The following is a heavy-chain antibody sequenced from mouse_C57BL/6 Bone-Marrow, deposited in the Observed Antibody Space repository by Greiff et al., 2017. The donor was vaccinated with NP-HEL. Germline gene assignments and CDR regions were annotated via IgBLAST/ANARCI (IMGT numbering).Heavy chain of an antibody. Sequence: VKLQQPGAELVKPGASVKLSCKASGYTFTSYWMHWVKQRPGQGLEWIGMIHPNSGSTNYNEKFKSKATLTVDKSSSTAYMQLSSLTSEDSAVYYCARFLYYYGIWYFDVWGTGTTVTVSS. CDR1: GYTFTSYW. J-gene: IGHJ1*03. D-gene: IGHD1-1*01. V-gene: IGHV1-64*01. CDR3: ARFLYYYGIWYFDV. CDR2: IHPNSGST.